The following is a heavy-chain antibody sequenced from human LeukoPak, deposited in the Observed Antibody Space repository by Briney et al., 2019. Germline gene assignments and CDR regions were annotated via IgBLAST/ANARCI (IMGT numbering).Heavy chain of an antibody. V-gene: IGHV3-30*04. J-gene: IGHJ4*02. Sequence: PGGSLRLSCAASGFTSSSNAMHWVRQAPGKGLEWVAVISYDGSNIYYADSVKGRFTISRDNSKNTLYLQMNSLRAEDTAVYYCAREVPVPYFDYWGQGTLVTVSS. CDR2: ISYDGSNI. CDR1: GFTSSSNA. CDR3: AREVPVPYFDY.